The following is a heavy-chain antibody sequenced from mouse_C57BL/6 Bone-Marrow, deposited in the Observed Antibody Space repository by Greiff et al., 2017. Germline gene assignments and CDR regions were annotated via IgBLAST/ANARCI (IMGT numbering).Heavy chain of an antibody. CDR2: IDPENGDT. Sequence: VQLQQSGAELVRPGASVKLSCTASGFNIKDDYMHWVKQRPEQGLEWIGWIDPENGDTEYASKFQGKVTITADTSSNTAYLQLSSQTSEDTAVYYCTYSLAWFAYWGQGTLVTVSA. V-gene: IGHV14-4*01. D-gene: IGHD2-12*01. J-gene: IGHJ3*01. CDR3: TYSLAWFAY. CDR1: GFNIKDDY.